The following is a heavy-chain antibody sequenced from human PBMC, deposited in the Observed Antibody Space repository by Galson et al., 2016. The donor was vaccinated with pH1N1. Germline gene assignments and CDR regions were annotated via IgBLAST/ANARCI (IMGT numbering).Heavy chain of an antibody. CDR1: GFTFSSYA. D-gene: IGHD1-1*01. J-gene: IGHJ6*02. CDR2: ISYDGGNQ. CDR3: ARDPTDVPGRYYLYGLDV. V-gene: IGHV3-30-3*01. Sequence: SLRLSCATSGFTFSSYAMHWVRQAPGKGLEWVAVISYDGGNQYYADSVKGRFTISRDKSKRTVHLQMNSVRDEDTSVYYRARDPTDVPGRYYLYGLDVWGQGTTVTVSS.